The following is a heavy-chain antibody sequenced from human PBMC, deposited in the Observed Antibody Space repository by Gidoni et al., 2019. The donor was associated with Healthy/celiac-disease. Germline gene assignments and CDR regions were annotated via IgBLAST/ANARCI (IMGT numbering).Heavy chain of an antibody. V-gene: IGHV4-4*02. CDR2: IYHSGST. J-gene: IGHJ3*02. CDR3: ASPSLHGDYVHDAFDI. D-gene: IGHD4-17*01. Sequence: VDGLEWIGEIYHSGSTNYNPSLKSRVTISVDKSKNQFSLKLSSVTAADTAVYYCASPSLHGDYVHDAFDIWGQGTMVTVSS.